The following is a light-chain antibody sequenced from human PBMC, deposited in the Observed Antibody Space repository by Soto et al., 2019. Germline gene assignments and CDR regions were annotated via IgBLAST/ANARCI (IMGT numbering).Light chain of an antibody. CDR3: GTWDSSLSIFV. CDR2: END. Sequence: HSALTQPRSVSAAPVRKVTMSCSGGSSNIGNYYVSWHQQLPGTAPKLLIYENDKRPSGIPDRFSGSKSGTSATLGITGLQTGDEADYYCGTWDSSLSIFVFRTGTKFTV. V-gene: IGLV1-51*02. CDR1: SSNIGNYY. J-gene: IGLJ1*01.